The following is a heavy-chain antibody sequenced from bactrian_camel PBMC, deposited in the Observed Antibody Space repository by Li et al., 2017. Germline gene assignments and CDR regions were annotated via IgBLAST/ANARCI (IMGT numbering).Heavy chain of an antibody. D-gene: IGHD1*01. CDR1: ANAYRGNC. Sequence: VQAGGSLRLSCTAPANAYRGNCMAWFRQTPGKEREGVAAVDSSASYADSVKGRFTVSKGDAKNTLILQMNSLSPEDTAMYYCAARSPIWCSAAYSLDAFHYSYWGQGTQVTVS. CDR3: AARSPIWCSAAYSLDAFHYSY. V-gene: IGHV3S26*01. J-gene: IGHJ4*01. CDR2: VDSSA.